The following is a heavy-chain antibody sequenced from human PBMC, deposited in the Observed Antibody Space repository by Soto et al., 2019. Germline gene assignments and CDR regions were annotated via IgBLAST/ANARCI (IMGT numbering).Heavy chain of an antibody. CDR3: ARDITMVRGVITYTYYYYGMDV. D-gene: IGHD3-10*01. CDR1: GFTFSSYA. J-gene: IGHJ6*02. V-gene: IGHV3-30-3*01. Sequence: PGGSLSLSCAASGFTFSSYAMHWVRQAPGKGLEWVAVISYDGSNKYYADSVKGRFTISRDNSKNTLYLQMNSLRAEDTAVYYCARDITMVRGVITYTYYYYGMDVWGQGTTVTVSS. CDR2: ISYDGSNK.